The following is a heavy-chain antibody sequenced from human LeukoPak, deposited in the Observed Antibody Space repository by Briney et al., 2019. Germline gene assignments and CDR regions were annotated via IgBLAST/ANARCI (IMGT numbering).Heavy chain of an antibody. J-gene: IGHJ4*02. Sequence: ASVKVSCKASGYTFTNYAISWVRQAPGQGLEWVGWISAYNGNTNYAQKLQGRVTMTTDASTSTAFMDLRSLRSDDTAVYYCARVRNSGFRYVDSWGQGTLVTVSS. CDR2: ISAYNGNT. D-gene: IGHD5-12*01. CDR3: ARVRNSGFRYVDS. V-gene: IGHV1-18*01. CDR1: GYTFTNYA.